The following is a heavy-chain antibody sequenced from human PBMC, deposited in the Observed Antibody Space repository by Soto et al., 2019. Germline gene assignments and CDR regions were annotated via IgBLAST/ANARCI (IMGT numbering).Heavy chain of an antibody. J-gene: IGHJ4*02. V-gene: IGHV3-7*01. CDR1: GFTFSSYW. Sequence: EVQLVESGGGLVQHGGSLRLSCAASGFTFSSYWMSWVRQAPGKGLEWVANIKQDGSEKYYVDSVKGRFTISRDNAKNSLYLQMNSLRAEDTAVDYCARDLSPKPWGNYGDYEDYWGQGTLVTVSS. CDR3: ARDLSPKPWGNYGDYEDY. CDR2: IKQDGSEK. D-gene: IGHD4-17*01.